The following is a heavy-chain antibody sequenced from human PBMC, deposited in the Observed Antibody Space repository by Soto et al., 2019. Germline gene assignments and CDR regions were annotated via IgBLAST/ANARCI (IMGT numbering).Heavy chain of an antibody. D-gene: IGHD2-2*01. J-gene: IGHJ6*02. CDR3: ARDGDCSSTSCYYYYYYGMDV. Sequence: QVQLVQSGAEVKKPGASVKVSCKASGYTFTSYYMHWVRQAPGQGLEWVAVIWYDGSNKYYADSVKGRFTISRDNSKNTLYLQMNSLRAEDTAVYYCARDGDCSSTSCYYYYYYGMDVWGQGTTVTVSS. CDR1: GYTFTSYY. V-gene: IGHV3-33*01. CDR2: IWYDGSNK.